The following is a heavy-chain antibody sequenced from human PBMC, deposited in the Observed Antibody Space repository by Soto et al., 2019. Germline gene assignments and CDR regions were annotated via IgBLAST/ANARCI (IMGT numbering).Heavy chain of an antibody. CDR3: AKVLPATGIEGGGDAFDI. J-gene: IGHJ3*02. Sequence: GSLRLSCAASGFTFRSFGMHWIRQAPGKGLEWVALISYDGTNKYYADSVRGRFTISRDNSKNTLYLEMNTLRVEDTAVYYCAKVLPATGIEGGGDAFDIWGQGTMVNVS. D-gene: IGHD1-26*01. V-gene: IGHV3-30*18. CDR2: ISYDGTNK. CDR1: GFTFRSFG.